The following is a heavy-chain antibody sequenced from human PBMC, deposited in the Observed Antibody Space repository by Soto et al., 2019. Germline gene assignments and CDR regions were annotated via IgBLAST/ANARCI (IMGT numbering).Heavy chain of an antibody. CDR3: AKDRGSSSWSLDY. V-gene: IGHV3-30*18. CDR1: GFTFSSYG. Sequence: QVQLVESGGGVVQPGRSLRLSCAASGFTFSSYGMHWVRQAPGKGLEWVAVISYDGSNKYYADSVKGRFTISRDNSKNTLYLQMNSLRAEDTAVYYCAKDRGSSSWSLDYWGQGTLVTVSS. CDR2: ISYDGSNK. D-gene: IGHD6-13*01. J-gene: IGHJ4*02.